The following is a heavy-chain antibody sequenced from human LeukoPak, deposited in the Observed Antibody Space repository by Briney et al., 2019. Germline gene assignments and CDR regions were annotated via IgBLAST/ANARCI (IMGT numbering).Heavy chain of an antibody. V-gene: IGHV3-30*02. CDR3: ATQSITLVVVISPFDY. Sequence: GGSLRLSCAGSGFTFSTYTMNWVRQAPGKGLEWVALIQDDGATTNYVDSVRGRFTISRDNSKSTVYLQMNSLKPDDTAVYYCATQSITLVVVISPFDYWGQGTLVTVSS. J-gene: IGHJ4*02. D-gene: IGHD3-22*01. CDR1: GFTFSTYT. CDR2: IQDDGATT.